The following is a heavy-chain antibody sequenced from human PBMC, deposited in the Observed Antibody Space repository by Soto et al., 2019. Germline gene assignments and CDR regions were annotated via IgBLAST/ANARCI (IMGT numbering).Heavy chain of an antibody. CDR2: ISAYNGNT. CDR1: GYTFTSYG. J-gene: IGHJ3*02. CDR3: AREYDRSPVDAFDI. D-gene: IGHD3-22*01. Sequence: GASVKVSCKASGYTFTSYGISWVRQAPGQGLEWMGWISAYNGNTNYAQKLQGRVTMTTDTSTSTAYMELRSLRSDDAAVYYCAREYDRSPVDAFDIWGQGTMVTVSS. V-gene: IGHV1-18*01.